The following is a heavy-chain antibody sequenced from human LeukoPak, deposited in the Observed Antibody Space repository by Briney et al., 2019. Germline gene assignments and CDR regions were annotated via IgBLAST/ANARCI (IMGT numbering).Heavy chain of an antibody. Sequence: SQTLSLTCTVSGGSISSGSYYWRWIRQPAGKGLEWIGRIYTSGRTNYNPSLKSRDTISVDTSKNQFSLKLSSVSAADTAVYYCARATWTYYFGYWGQGTLVTVSS. CDR3: ARATWTYYFGY. J-gene: IGHJ4*02. CDR1: GGSISSGSYY. D-gene: IGHD3/OR15-3a*01. CDR2: IYTSGRT. V-gene: IGHV4-61*02.